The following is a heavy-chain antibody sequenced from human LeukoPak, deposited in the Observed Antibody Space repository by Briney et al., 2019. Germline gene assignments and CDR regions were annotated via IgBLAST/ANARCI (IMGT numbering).Heavy chain of an antibody. V-gene: IGHV4-59*01. D-gene: IGHD6-13*01. CDR3: ARSSRQQLGAYYYYYYMDV. Sequence: PSETLSLTCTVSGGSISSYYWSWIRQPPGKGLEWIGYVYYSGSTDYNPSLKSRLTISVDNSMNQFSLKLSSVTAADTAVYYCARSSRQQLGAYYYYYYMDVWGKGTTVTVSS. CDR1: GGSISSYY. CDR2: VYYSGST. J-gene: IGHJ6*03.